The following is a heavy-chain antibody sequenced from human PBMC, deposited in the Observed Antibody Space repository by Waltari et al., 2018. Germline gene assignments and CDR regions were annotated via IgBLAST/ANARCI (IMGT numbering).Heavy chain of an antibody. Sequence: QVHLVQSGAEVKKPGSSVKVSCKASGGSFGRYAISWVRLASGQGLEWMGGLIPIVGTPKYAQNLQDRVTMTADETTSTVYLELSSLKSEDTALYYCARRQLGGPLDPWGQGTLVTVSS. CDR2: LIPIVGTP. CDR3: ARRQLGGPLDP. J-gene: IGHJ5*02. V-gene: IGHV1-69*12. D-gene: IGHD1-1*01. CDR1: GGSFGRYA.